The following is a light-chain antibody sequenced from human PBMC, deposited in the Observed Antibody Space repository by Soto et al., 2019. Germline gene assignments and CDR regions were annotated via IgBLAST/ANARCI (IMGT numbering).Light chain of an antibody. CDR2: KAS. V-gene: IGKV1-5*03. Sequence: DIQRTQSPSTLSASVGDRVTITCRASQSISSWLAWYQQKPGKAPKLLIYKASSLESGVPSRFSGSGSGTEFTLTISSLQPDDFATYYCQQYNSYSLTIGGGTKVEIK. CDR1: QSISSW. CDR3: QQYNSYSLT. J-gene: IGKJ4*01.